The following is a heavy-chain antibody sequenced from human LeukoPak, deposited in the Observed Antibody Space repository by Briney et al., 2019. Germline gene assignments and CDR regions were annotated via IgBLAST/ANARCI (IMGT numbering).Heavy chain of an antibody. J-gene: IGHJ6*04. Sequence: GGSLRLSCAASGFTFSSYEMNWVRQAPGKGLEWVSYISSSGSTIYYADSVKGRFTISRDNARNSLYLQMNSLRAEDTAVYYCAELGITTIGGVWGKGATVTISS. CDR3: AELGITTIGGV. V-gene: IGHV3-48*03. CDR2: ISSSGSTI. D-gene: IGHD3-10*02. CDR1: GFTFSSYE.